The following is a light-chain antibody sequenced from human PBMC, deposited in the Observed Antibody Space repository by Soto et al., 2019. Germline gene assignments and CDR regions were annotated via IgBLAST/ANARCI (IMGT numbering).Light chain of an antibody. Sequence: QSVLTQPPSVSGAPGQRVTISCTGNNSNLGAGYAVHWYQHLPGAAPKLMIYEVSNRPSGVSNRFSGSKSGNTASLTISGLQAEDEADYYCSSYTSSSHYVFGTGTKLTVL. CDR2: EVS. CDR1: NSNLGAGYA. CDR3: SSYTSSSHYV. J-gene: IGLJ1*01. V-gene: IGLV1-40*01.